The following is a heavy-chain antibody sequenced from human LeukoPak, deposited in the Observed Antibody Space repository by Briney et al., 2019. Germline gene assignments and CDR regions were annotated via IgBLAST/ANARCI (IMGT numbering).Heavy chain of an antibody. V-gene: IGHV3-74*01. D-gene: IGHD3-10*01. Sequence: GALLLSCAASGFTFSSYWMHWVRQAPGKGLVWVSRINSDGSSTSYADSVKGRFTISRDNAKNTLYLQMNSLRAEDTAVYYCARDRGYGSGSYFLYYFDYWGQGTLVTVSS. CDR1: GFTFSSYW. CDR3: ARDRGYGSGSYFLYYFDY. CDR2: INSDGSST. J-gene: IGHJ4*02.